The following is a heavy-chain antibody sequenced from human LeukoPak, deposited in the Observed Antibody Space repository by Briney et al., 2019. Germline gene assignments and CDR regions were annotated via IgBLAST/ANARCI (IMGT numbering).Heavy chain of an antibody. CDR1: GFTFDIYA. CDR2: IGGSANST. CDR3: ARRGSYYA. Sequence: GGSLRLSCAASGFTFDIYAMTWVRQAPGKGLDWVSAIGGSANSTYYADSVKGRFTISRDNSKNTLYLQMNSLRVEDTAVYYCARRGSYYAWGQGTLVTVSS. J-gene: IGHJ5*02. V-gene: IGHV3-23*01. D-gene: IGHD1-26*01.